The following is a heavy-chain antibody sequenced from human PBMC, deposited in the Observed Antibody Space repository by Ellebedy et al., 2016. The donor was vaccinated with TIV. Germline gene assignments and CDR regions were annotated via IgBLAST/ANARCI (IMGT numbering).Heavy chain of an antibody. CDR3: ARDTVTANWGPLFDY. CDR2: IYTTGSA. CDR1: GDSLSGYF. J-gene: IGHJ4*02. D-gene: IGHD7-27*01. V-gene: IGHV4-4*07. Sequence: MPSETLSLTCTVSGDSLSGYFWSWIRQPAGKRLQWIGRIYTTGSANYNPSRKSRVTMSIDTSKNQFSLKLNSPTAADTAVYYCARDTVTANWGPLFDYWGQGTLVTVSS.